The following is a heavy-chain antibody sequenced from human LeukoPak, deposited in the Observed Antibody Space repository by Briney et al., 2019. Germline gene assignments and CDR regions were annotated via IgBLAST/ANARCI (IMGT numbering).Heavy chain of an antibody. CDR1: GGSFSGYY. D-gene: IGHD6-13*01. CDR3: ARVKSRAAADY. Sequence: SETLSLTCAVYGGSFSGYYWSWIRQPPGKGLEWIGEINHRGSTNYNPSLKSRVTISVDTSKNQFSLKVSSMTAADTAVYYCARVKSRAAADYWGQGTLVTVSS. CDR2: INHRGST. J-gene: IGHJ4*02. V-gene: IGHV4-34*01.